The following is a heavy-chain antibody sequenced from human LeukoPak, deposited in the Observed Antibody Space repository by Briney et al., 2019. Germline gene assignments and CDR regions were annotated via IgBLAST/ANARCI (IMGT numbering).Heavy chain of an antibody. CDR1: GFTFSGYA. V-gene: IGHV3-23*01. CDR3: AKDSSSWYGGSGD. CDR2: ISGSGGST. J-gene: IGHJ4*02. Sequence: GGSLRLSCAASGFTFSGYAMSWVRQAPGKGLEWVSAISGSGGSTYYADSVKGRFTIPRDNSKNTLYLQMNSLRAEDTAVYYCAKDSSSWYGGSGDWGQGTLVTVSS. D-gene: IGHD6-13*01.